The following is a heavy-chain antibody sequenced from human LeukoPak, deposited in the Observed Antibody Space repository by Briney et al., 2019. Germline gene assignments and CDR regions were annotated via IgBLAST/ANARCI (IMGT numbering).Heavy chain of an antibody. CDR2: IYYSGST. V-gene: IGHV4-59*01. CDR1: GGSMSSYY. D-gene: IGHD1-26*01. Sequence: SETLSLTCTVSGGSMSSYYWSWIRQPPGKGLEWIGYIYYSGSTNYNPSLKSRVTISVDTSKNQFSLKLSSVTAADTAVYYCARGGVYSGSYNYWGQGTLVTVSS. CDR3: ARGGVYSGSYNY. J-gene: IGHJ4*02.